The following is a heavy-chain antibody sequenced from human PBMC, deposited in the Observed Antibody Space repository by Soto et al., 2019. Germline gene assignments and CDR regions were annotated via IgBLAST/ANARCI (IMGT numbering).Heavy chain of an antibody. CDR3: AKDRRGSYGSGKYSLTYNWFDP. J-gene: IGHJ5*02. V-gene: IGHV3-23*01. CDR1: GFTFSSYA. D-gene: IGHD3-10*01. CDR2: ISGSGGST. Sequence: EVQLLESGGGLVQPGGSLRLSCAASGFTFSSYAMSWVRQAPGKGLEWVSAISGSGGSTYYADSVKGRFTISRDNSKNXXYXQXTSLRAEDTAVYYCAKDRRGSYGSGKYSLTYNWFDPWGQGTLVTVSS.